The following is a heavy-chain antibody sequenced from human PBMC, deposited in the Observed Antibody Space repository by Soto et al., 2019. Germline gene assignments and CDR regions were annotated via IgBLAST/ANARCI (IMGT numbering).Heavy chain of an antibody. Sequence: SETLSLTCAVYGGSFSGYYWSWIRQPPGKGLEWIGEINHSGGTNYNPSLKSRVTISVDTSKNQFSLKLSSVTAADTAVYYCARSYENDAFDIWGQGTMVTVSS. D-gene: IGHD2-8*01. CDR3: ARSYENDAFDI. V-gene: IGHV4-34*01. CDR1: GGSFSGYY. CDR2: INHSGGT. J-gene: IGHJ3*02.